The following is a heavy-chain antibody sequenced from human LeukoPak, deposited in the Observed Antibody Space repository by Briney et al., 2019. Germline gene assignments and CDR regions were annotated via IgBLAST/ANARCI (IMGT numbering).Heavy chain of an antibody. Sequence: ASVKVSCKASVGTFSIYAISWVRQAPGQGLEWMGEIIPILGIANYTQKFQGSVTINADKFTSTSYMLLSSLRSEDTAVYYCATKGGSYCSGGSCYDYWGQGTLVTVSS. V-gene: IGHV1-69*10. CDR1: VGTFSIYA. CDR2: IIPILGIA. D-gene: IGHD2-15*01. J-gene: IGHJ4*02. CDR3: ATKGGSYCSGGSCYDY.